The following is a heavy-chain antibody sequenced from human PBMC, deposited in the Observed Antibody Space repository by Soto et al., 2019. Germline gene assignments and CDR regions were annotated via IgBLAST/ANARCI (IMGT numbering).Heavy chain of an antibody. J-gene: IGHJ4*02. V-gene: IGHV5-51*01. Sequence: GESLKISCRGSGYNFAGYWIAWVRQMPGKGLELMGIIYPSDSDTRYRPSFQGQVTISADKSISSAYLQWSSLRASDTAMYYCARGGVSTRTFDYWGQGTPVTVSS. CDR3: ARGGVSTRTFDY. CDR1: GYNFAGYW. D-gene: IGHD3-3*01. CDR2: IYPSDSDT.